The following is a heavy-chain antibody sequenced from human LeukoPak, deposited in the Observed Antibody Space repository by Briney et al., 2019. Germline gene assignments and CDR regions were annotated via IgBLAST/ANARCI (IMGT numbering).Heavy chain of an antibody. J-gene: IGHJ4*02. D-gene: IGHD3-22*01. Sequence: PGGSLRLSCAASGFTFSSYAMSWVRQAPGKGLEWVSAVSGSGGSTYYADSVKGRFTISRDNSKNTLYLQMNSLRAEDTAVYYCARSPYYYDSSLSDWGQGTLVTVSS. V-gene: IGHV3-23*01. CDR1: GFTFSSYA. CDR3: ARSPYYYDSSLSD. CDR2: VSGSGGST.